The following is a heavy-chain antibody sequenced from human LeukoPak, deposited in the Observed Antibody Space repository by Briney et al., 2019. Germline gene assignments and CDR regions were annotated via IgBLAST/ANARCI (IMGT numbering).Heavy chain of an antibody. V-gene: IGHV3-23*01. D-gene: IGHD4-11*01. CDR3: AKDPTVTTFLDYYFDY. Sequence: QSGGSLRLSCAASGFTFSSYAMSWVRQAPGKGLEWVSAISGSGGSTYYADSVKGRFTISRDNSKNTLYLQMNSLRAEDTAVYYCAKDPTVTTFLDYYFDYWGQGTLVTVSS. J-gene: IGHJ4*02. CDR2: ISGSGGST. CDR1: GFTFSSYA.